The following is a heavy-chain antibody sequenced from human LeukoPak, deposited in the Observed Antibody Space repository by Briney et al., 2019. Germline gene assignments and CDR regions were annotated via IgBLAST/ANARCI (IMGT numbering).Heavy chain of an antibody. CDR1: GGSFSGYY. CDR2: INHSGST. V-gene: IGHV4-34*01. Sequence: SETLSLTCAVYGGSFSGYYWSWIRQPPGKGLEWIGEINHSGSTNYNPSLKSRVTISVDTSKNQFSLKLSSVTAADTAVYYCARRFDPWGQGTLVTVSS. CDR3: ARRFDP. J-gene: IGHJ5*02.